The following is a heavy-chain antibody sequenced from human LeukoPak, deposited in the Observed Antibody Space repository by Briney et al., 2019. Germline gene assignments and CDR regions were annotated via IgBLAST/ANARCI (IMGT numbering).Heavy chain of an antibody. D-gene: IGHD5-18*01. CDR2: ISYDGSNK. V-gene: IGHV3-30*18. CDR1: GFTFSSYG. Sequence: GGSLRLSCAASGFTFSSYGMHWVRQAPGKGLEWVAVISYDGSNKYYADSVKGRFTISRDNSKNTLYLQMNSLRAEDTAVYYCAKVMAMAYYYYYGMDVWGQGTTVTVSS. J-gene: IGHJ6*02. CDR3: AKVMAMAYYYYYGMDV.